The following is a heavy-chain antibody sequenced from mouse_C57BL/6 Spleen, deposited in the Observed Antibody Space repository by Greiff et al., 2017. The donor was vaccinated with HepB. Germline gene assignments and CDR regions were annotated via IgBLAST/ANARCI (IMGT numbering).Heavy chain of an antibody. D-gene: IGHD2-4*01. CDR3: ARRGYYDYDYYAMDY. CDR2: IHPNSGST. CDR1: GYTFTSYW. V-gene: IGHV1-64*01. Sequence: QVQLQQPGAELVKPGASVKLSCKASGYTFTSYWMHWVKQRPGQGLEWIGMIHPNSGSTNYNEKFKSKATLTVDKSFSTAYMQLSSLTSEDSAVYYCARRGYYDYDYYAMDYWGQGTSVTVSS. J-gene: IGHJ4*01.